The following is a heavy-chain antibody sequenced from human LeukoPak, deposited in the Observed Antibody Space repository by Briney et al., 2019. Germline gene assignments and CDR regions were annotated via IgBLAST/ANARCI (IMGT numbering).Heavy chain of an antibody. Sequence: GGSLRLSCAASGFTFSTYGMHWVRQAPGEGLEWVSASSGSGDSADYADAVKGRFTISRDNSKSTLYLQMTSLRVDDTAVYYCAKRATAGGFDSWGQGTLDTVSS. D-gene: IGHD6-13*01. V-gene: IGHV3-23*01. CDR3: AKRATAGGFDS. CDR1: GFTFSTYG. CDR2: SSGSGDSA. J-gene: IGHJ4*02.